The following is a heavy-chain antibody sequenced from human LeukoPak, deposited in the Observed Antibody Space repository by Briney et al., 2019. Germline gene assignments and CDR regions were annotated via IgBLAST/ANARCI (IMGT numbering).Heavy chain of an antibody. D-gene: IGHD3-22*01. Sequence: GASVKVSCKASGYTFTIYGISWVRQAPGQGLEWMGWISAYNGNTNYAQKLQGRVTMTTDTSTSTAYMELRSLRSDDTAVYYCARDKWGYYDSSGYYDSFDYWGQGTLVTVSS. CDR2: ISAYNGNT. CDR1: GYTFTIYG. V-gene: IGHV1-18*01. CDR3: ARDKWGYYDSSGYYDSFDY. J-gene: IGHJ4*02.